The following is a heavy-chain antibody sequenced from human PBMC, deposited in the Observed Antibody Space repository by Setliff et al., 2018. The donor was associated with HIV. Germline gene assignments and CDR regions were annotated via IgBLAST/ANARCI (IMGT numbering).Heavy chain of an antibody. CDR1: GYTFSGYY. J-gene: IGHJ6*03. Sequence: ASVKVSCKASGYTFSGYYMHWVRQAPGQGLEWMGWINPNSGGTNYAQKFQGRVTMTRDTSISTVYMEVSRLRSDDTAVYYCARSPPYYYYMDVWGKGTTVTVS. CDR3: ARSPPYYYYMDV. CDR2: INPNSGGT. V-gene: IGHV1-2*02.